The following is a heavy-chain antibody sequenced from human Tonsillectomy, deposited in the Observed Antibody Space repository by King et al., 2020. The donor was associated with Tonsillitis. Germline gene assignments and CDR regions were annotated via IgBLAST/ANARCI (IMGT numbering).Heavy chain of an antibody. CDR1: GFTFSSYA. Sequence: DVQLVESGGGLVQPGGSLRLSCAASGFTFSSYAMSWVRQAPGKGLEWVSAISGSGGSTYYADSVKGRFTSSRDNSENTLYLQMNSLRAEDTAVYYCAKESRYSSGWNNWFDPWGQGTLVTVSS. CDR3: AKESRYSSGWNNWFDP. J-gene: IGHJ5*02. V-gene: IGHV3-23*04. D-gene: IGHD6-19*01. CDR2: ISGSGGST.